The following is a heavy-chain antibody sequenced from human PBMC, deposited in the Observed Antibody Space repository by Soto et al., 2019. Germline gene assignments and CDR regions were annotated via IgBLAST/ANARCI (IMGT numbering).Heavy chain of an antibody. CDR2: IPYDGTKK. D-gene: IGHD4-17*01. CDR3: AKDLSFIATVNYFDS. Sequence: QVQLVESGGGVVQPGRSLRLSCTASGFTFSDYGMHWVRQAPGKGLEWVAVIPYDGTKKYYADSVKGRFTISRDNSKNTLYLQMNSLRAEDTAVYYCAKDLSFIATVNYFDSWGQGTLVTVSS. V-gene: IGHV3-30*18. J-gene: IGHJ4*02. CDR1: GFTFSDYG.